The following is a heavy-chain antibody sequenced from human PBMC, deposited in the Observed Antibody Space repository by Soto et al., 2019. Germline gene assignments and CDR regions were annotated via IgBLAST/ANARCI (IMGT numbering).Heavy chain of an antibody. CDR3: AKVLVRGVIIGLMDV. D-gene: IGHD3-10*01. CDR1: GFTFSSYG. CDR2: ISYDGSNK. Sequence: QLGGSLRLSCAASGFTFSSYGMHWVRQAPGKGLEWVAVISYDGSNKYYADSVKGRFTISRDNSKNTLYLQMNSLRAEDTAVYYCAKVLVRGVIIGLMDVWGQGTTVTVSS. J-gene: IGHJ6*02. V-gene: IGHV3-30*18.